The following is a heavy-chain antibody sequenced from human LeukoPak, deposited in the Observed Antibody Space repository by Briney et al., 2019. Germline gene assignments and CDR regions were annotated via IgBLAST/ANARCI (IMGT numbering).Heavy chain of an antibody. V-gene: IGHV3-7*03. CDR1: GFTFSTYW. Sequence: GGSLRLSCVASGFTFSTYWMSWVRQAPGKGLEWVAYIKPDGSEKSYVDSVKGRFSISRDNAKNSLYLQMNSLRAEDTAVYSCARGHWFDPWGQGTLVTVSS. CDR3: ARGHWFDP. J-gene: IGHJ5*02. CDR2: IKPDGSEK.